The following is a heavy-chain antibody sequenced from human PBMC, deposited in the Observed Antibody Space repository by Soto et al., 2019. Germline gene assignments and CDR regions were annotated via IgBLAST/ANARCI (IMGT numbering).Heavy chain of an antibody. CDR3: ARGPNWGYRFDS. J-gene: IGHJ4*02. Sequence: QVQLVQSGAEVKKPGSSVKVSCEASGGTFSGHAISWVRQAPGQGPEWMGGLIPLFGTTQHAQNLQDSLMTTSDKSTSTAYMELTSLRFEDTAIYYCARGPNWGYRFDSWGQGTLVTVSS. D-gene: IGHD7-27*01. V-gene: IGHV1-69*06. CDR2: LIPLFGTT. CDR1: GGTFSGHA.